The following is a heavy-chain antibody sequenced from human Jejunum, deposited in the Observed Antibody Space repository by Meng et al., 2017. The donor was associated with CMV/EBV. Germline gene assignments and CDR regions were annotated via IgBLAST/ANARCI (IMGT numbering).Heavy chain of an antibody. CDR1: GFSLDGYG. Sequence: CEASGFSLDGYGMTWVRQAPGKGLEWVADINWNGGRTDYADSVKGRFTISRDNAKNSLYLQMIDLRVEDTALYYCARLFGVATPVCDYWGQGTLVTVSS. D-gene: IGHD3-3*01. V-gene: IGHV3-20*04. J-gene: IGHJ4*02. CDR3: ARLFGVATPVCDY. CDR2: INWNGGRT.